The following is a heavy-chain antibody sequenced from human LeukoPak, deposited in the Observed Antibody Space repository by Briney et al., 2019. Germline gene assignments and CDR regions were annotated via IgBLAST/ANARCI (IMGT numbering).Heavy chain of an antibody. J-gene: IGHJ5*02. CDR2: IRYDGSNK. V-gene: IGHV3-30*02. CDR3: ARDVGGFDP. CDR1: GFTFSSYG. Sequence: PGGSLRLSCAASGFTFSSYGMHWVRQAPGKGLEWVAFIRYDGSNKYYADSAKARFTLSRDNSKNTMYLQMNTLRAEDTAVYYCARDVGGFDPWGQGTLVTVSS.